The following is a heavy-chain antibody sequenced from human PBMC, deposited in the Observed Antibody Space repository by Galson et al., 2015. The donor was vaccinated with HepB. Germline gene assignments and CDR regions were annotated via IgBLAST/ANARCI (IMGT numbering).Heavy chain of an antibody. D-gene: IGHD6-19*01. CDR1: GFTFSSYS. CDR2: ISSSSSYI. Sequence: SLRLSCAASGFTFSSYSMNWVRQAPGKGLEWVSSISSSSSYIYYADSVKGRFTISRDNSKNTLYLQMNSLRAEDTAVYYCARDPTDGYSSGWYWVYWGQGTLVTVSS. CDR3: ARDPTDGYSSGWYWVY. J-gene: IGHJ4*02. V-gene: IGHV3-21*01.